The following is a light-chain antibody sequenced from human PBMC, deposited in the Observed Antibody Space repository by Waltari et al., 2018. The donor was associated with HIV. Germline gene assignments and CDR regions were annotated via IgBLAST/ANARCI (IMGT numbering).Light chain of an antibody. V-gene: IGKV2-24*01. CDR1: QSLRHADGNTY. CDR2: KVN. CDR3: MQATEFPRS. Sequence: DIVMTQSPLSSRVTLGQPAAISCISSQSLRHADGNTYLSWLHQRPGQSPRLIVSKVNWRLAGVSDRVAGGGAGTNFTLTVSRVEAEDVVVYFCMQATEFPRSFGHGTRLEIK. J-gene: IGKJ2*01.